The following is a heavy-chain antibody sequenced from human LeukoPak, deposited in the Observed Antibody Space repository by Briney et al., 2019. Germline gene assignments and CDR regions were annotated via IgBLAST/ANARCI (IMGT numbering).Heavy chain of an antibody. D-gene: IGHD2-21*02. CDR2: LSGTGGNT. J-gene: IGHJ4*02. CDR1: AFTFSSYA. CDR3: AKAWALTYLGGVDS. V-gene: IGHV3-23*01. Sequence: GGSLRLSCAASAFTFSSYAMAWGRQAPGKGLEWVSTLSGTGGNTYYADSVRGRFTISTDNYKNTLYLQMNSLRAEDTAVYYCAKAWALTYLGGVDSWGQGTLVTVSS.